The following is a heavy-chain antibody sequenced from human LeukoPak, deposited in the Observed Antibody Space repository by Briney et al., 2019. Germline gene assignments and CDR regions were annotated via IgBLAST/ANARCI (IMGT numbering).Heavy chain of an antibody. J-gene: IGHJ4*02. CDR2: IYHSGST. D-gene: IGHD6-13*01. Sequence: SETLSLTXTVSGYSISSGYYWGWIRQPPGKGLEWIGSIYHSGSTYYNPSLKSRVTISVDTSKNQFSLKLSSVTAADTAVYYCARDKDTSSCLDYWGQGTLVTVSS. CDR3: ARDKDTSSCLDY. V-gene: IGHV4-38-2*02. CDR1: GYSISSGYY.